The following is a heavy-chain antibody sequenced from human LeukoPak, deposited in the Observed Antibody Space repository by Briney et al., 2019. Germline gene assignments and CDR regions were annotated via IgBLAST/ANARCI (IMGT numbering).Heavy chain of an antibody. D-gene: IGHD1-26*01. CDR1: GFTSADYG. V-gene: IGHV3-20*04. J-gene: IGHJ1*01. CDR3: ARALGHSGSR. Sequence: GSLTLSRVESGFTSADYGMSWVRQAPGKGLEWGYGILWNGDGNGLAGAVKGRLTISRDNAKNSLYLRMNSLRAEDTALYYCARALGHSGSRWGYGSLATVSS. CDR2: ILWNGDGN.